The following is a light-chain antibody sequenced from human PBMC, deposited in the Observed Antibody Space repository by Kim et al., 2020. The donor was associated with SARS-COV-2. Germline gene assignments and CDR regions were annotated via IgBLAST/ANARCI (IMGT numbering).Light chain of an antibody. CDR2: AAS. J-gene: IGKJ1*01. CDR3: QQCKSAPWT. CDR1: QGISNY. Sequence: DIRMTQSPSSLSASVGDRVTITCRASQGISNYLAWYQQKPGKVPKLLIYAASALQSGVPSRFSGSGSGTDFTLTITSLQPEDVAAYYCQQCKSAPWTFGQGTKVEIK. V-gene: IGKV1-27*01.